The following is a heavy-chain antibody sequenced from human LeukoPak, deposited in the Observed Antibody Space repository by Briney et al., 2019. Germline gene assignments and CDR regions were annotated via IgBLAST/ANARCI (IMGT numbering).Heavy chain of an antibody. CDR1: GFTFDDHT. V-gene: IGHV3-43*01. Sequence: GGSLRLSCAAPGFTFDDHTMHWVRQAPGKGLEWVSLLSWDGGVTKYAGSVKGRFTISRDNTKKSLYLQMNSLRTEDTALYYCAKSDHRGDGFNYDYWGQGTLVTVSS. D-gene: IGHD5-24*01. J-gene: IGHJ4*02. CDR3: AKSDHRGDGFNYDY. CDR2: LSWDGGVT.